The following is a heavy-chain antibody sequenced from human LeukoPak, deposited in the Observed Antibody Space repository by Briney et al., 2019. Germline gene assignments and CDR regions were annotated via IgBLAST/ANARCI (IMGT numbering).Heavy chain of an antibody. J-gene: IGHJ4*02. CDR2: IIPIFGTA. CDR1: GGTFSSYA. V-gene: IGHV1-69*01. CDR3: ATDSMMDYYFDY. D-gene: IGHD2/OR15-2a*01. Sequence: ASVKVSCKASGGTFSSYAISWVRQAPGQGLEWMGGIIPIFGTANYAQKFQGRVTITADESTSTAYMELSSLRSEDTAVYYCATDSMMDYYFDYWGQGTLVTVSS.